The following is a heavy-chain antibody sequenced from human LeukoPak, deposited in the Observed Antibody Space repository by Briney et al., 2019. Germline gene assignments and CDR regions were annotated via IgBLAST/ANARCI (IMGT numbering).Heavy chain of an antibody. CDR3: AKSRMGAKEKSEGRFGMDV. D-gene: IGHD1-26*01. J-gene: IGHJ6*02. Sequence: QPGRSLRLSCAASGFTFSSYGMHWVRQAPGKGLEWVAVIWYDGTNKYYADSVKGRFTISRDNSKNTLYLQMNSLRAEDTAVYYCAKSRMGAKEKSEGRFGMDVWGQGTTVTVSS. V-gene: IGHV3-33*06. CDR1: GFTFSSYG. CDR2: IWYDGTNK.